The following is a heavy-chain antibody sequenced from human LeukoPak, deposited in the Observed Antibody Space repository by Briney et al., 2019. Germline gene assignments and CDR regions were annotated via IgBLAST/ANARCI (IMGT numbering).Heavy chain of an antibody. V-gene: IGHV3-23*01. CDR1: GFTFSSYA. CDR2: ILGSGGSA. CDR3: GKTTTGYSSGRNPASPVDY. J-gene: IGHJ4*02. D-gene: IGHD6-19*01. Sequence: GGSLRLSCTASGFTFSSYAMYWVRQAPGKGLEWVSGILGSGGSAHYADSVKGRFTISRDNSQNTVYLQMNSLRAEDTAVYYCGKTTTGYSSGRNPASPVDYWGQGTLVTVSS.